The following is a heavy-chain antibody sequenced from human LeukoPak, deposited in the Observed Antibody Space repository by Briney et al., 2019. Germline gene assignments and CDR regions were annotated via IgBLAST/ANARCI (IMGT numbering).Heavy chain of an antibody. D-gene: IGHD5-18*01. CDR1: GGSISNYH. Sequence: SETLSLTCTVSGGSISNYHWNWIRQPPGRGLEWIGFIHYSGSTNYNPSLKSRVTISVDTSKNQFSLKLSSVTAADTAVYYCARLRYGYDCPFDFWGPGTLVTVSS. CDR3: ARLRYGYDCPFDF. V-gene: IGHV4-59*01. J-gene: IGHJ4*02. CDR2: IHYSGST.